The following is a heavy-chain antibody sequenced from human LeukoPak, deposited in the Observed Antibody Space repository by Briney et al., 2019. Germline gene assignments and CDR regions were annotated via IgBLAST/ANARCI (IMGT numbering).Heavy chain of an antibody. V-gene: IGHV3-66*01. CDR1: GFTVSSNY. CDR3: ARDMIVVGYYYYGMDV. D-gene: IGHD3-22*01. Sequence: TGGSLRLSCAASGFTVSSNYMSWVRQAPGKGLEWVSVIYSGGSTYYADSVKGRFTISRDNSKNTLYLQMNSLRAEDTAVYYCARDMIVVGYYYYGMDVWGQGTTVTVSS. CDR2: IYSGGST. J-gene: IGHJ6*02.